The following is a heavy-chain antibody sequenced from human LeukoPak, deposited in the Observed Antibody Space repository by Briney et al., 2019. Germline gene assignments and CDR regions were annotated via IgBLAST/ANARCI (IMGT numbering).Heavy chain of an antibody. CDR1: GFTFDDYA. CDR3: AKERQAHMDYYYGMDV. CDR2: ISWNSGSI. J-gene: IGHJ6*02. Sequence: PGGSLRLSCAASGFTFDDYAMHWVRQAPGKGLEWVSGISWNSGSIGYADSVKGRFTISRDNAKNSLYLQMNSLRAEDTALYYCAKERQAHMDYYYGMDVWGQGTTVTVSS. D-gene: IGHD2-21*01. V-gene: IGHV3-9*01.